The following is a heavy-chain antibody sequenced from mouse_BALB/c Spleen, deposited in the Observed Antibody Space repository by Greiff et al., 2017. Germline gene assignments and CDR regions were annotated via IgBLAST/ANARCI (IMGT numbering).Heavy chain of an antibody. CDR3: ARSHYRYDDWYFDV. V-gene: IGHV1-18*01. J-gene: IGHJ1*01. CDR2: INPNNGGT. CDR1: GYTFTDYN. Sequence: VQLKQSGPELVKPGASVKIPCKASGYTFTDYNMDWVKQSHGKSLEWIGDINPNNGGTIYNQKFKGKATLTVDKSSSTAYMELRSLTSEDTAVYYCARSHYRYDDWYFDVWGAGTTVTVSS. D-gene: IGHD2-14*01.